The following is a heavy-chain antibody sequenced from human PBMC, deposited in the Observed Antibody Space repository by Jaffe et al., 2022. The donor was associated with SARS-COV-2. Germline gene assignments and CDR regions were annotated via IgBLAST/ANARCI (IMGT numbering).Heavy chain of an antibody. CDR3: ARPQEKDPYFQH. V-gene: IGHV4-39*01. J-gene: IGHJ1*01. Sequence: QLQLQESGPGLVKPSETLSLTCTVSGGSISSSSYYWGWIRQPPGKGLEWIGSIYYSGSTYYNPSLKSRVTISVDTSKNQFSLKLSSVTAADTAVYYCARPQEKDPYFQHWGQGTLVTVSS. CDR2: IYYSGST. CDR1: GGSISSSSYY.